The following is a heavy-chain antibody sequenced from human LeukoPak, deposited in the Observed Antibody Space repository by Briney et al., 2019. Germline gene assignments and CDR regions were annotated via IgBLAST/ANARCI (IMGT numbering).Heavy chain of an antibody. D-gene: IGHD3-22*01. J-gene: IGHJ3*02. CDR3: ARPYDSSGYQKSPGAFDI. CDR1: GYSFTSYW. V-gene: IGHV5-51*01. Sequence: GESLKISCKGSGYSFTSYWIGWVRQMPGKGLEWMGIIYPGDSDTRYSPSFQGQVTISADKSISPAYLQWSSLKASDTAMYYCARPYDSSGYQKSPGAFDIWGQGTMVTVSS. CDR2: IYPGDSDT.